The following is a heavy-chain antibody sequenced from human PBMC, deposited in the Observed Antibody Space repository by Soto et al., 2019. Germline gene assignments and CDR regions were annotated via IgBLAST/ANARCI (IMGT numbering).Heavy chain of an antibody. J-gene: IGHJ5*02. CDR3: ARGGGRSSSSVGSWFDP. D-gene: IGHD6-6*01. Sequence: KTSETLSLTCAVYGGSFSGYYWSWIRQPPGKGLEWIGEINHSGSTNYNLSLKSRVTISVDTSKNQFSLKLSSVTAADTAVYYCARGGGRSSSSVGSWFDPWGQGTLVTVSS. V-gene: IGHV4-34*01. CDR1: GGSFSGYY. CDR2: INHSGST.